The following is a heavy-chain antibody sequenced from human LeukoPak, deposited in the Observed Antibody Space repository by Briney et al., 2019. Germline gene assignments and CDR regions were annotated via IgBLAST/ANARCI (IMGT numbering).Heavy chain of an antibody. CDR2: INPNSGGT. V-gene: IGHV1-2*02. Sequence: ASVEVSCKASGYTFTGYYMHWVRQAPGQGLEWMGWINPNSGGTNYAQKFQGRVTMTRDTSISTAYMELSRLRSDDTAVYYCASPSGPEYYFDYWGQGTLVTVPS. CDR1: GYTFTGYY. D-gene: IGHD1-26*01. CDR3: ASPSGPEYYFDY. J-gene: IGHJ4*02.